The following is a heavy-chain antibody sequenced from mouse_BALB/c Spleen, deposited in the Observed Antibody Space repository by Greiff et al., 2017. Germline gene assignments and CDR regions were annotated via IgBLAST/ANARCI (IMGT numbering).Heavy chain of an antibody. Sequence: QVQLQQSGPGLVQPSQSLSITCTVSGFSLTSYGVHWVRQSPGKGLEWLGVIWSGGSTDYNAAFISRLSISKDNSKSQVFFKMYSLQANDTAIYYCARNNGYYGSSAWFAYWGQGTLVTVSA. CDR2: IWSGGST. V-gene: IGHV2-2*02. J-gene: IGHJ3*01. D-gene: IGHD1-1*01. CDR3: ARNNGYYGSSAWFAY. CDR1: GFSLTSYG.